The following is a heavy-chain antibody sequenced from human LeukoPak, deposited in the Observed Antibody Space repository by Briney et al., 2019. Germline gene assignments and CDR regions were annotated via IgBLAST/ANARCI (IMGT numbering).Heavy chain of an antibody. J-gene: IGHJ5*02. V-gene: IGHV3-21*01. CDR2: IFPSGGEI. Sequence: GGSLRLSCAASGFTFSTFAMIWVRQPPGKGLEWVSSIFPSGGEIHYADSVRGRFTISRDNAKNSLYLQMNSLRAEDTAVYYCARFPSTGRGNYGWFDPWGQGTLVTVSS. CDR3: ARFPSTGRGNYGWFDP. D-gene: IGHD4-11*01. CDR1: GFTFSTFA.